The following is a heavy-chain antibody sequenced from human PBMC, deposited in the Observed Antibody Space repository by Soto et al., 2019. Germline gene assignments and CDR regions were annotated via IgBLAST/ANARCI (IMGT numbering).Heavy chain of an antibody. CDR2: IKQDGSEK. Sequence: GGSLRLSCAASGFTFSSYWMSWVRQAPGKGLEWVANIKQDGSEKYYVDSVKGRFTISRDNAKNSLYLQMNSLRAEDTAVYYCASFTYYYGSGSYYRTWGQGTLVTVSS. D-gene: IGHD3-10*01. J-gene: IGHJ4*02. V-gene: IGHV3-7*05. CDR3: ASFTYYYGSGSYYRT. CDR1: GFTFSSYW.